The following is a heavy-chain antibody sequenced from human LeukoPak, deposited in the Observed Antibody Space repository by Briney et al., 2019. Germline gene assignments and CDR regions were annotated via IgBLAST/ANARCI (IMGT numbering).Heavy chain of an antibody. CDR3: ARHGYYDSSGYPHY. CDR1: GYSFTNHW. CDR2: IDPGDSDT. V-gene: IGHV5-51*01. D-gene: IGHD3-22*01. J-gene: IGHJ4*02. Sequence: GESLKISCKDSGYSFTNHWIGWVRQVPGKGLDWMGIIDPGDSDTRYSSSFQGQVTISVDKSISTAYLQWSSLKASDTAMYYCARHGYYDSSGYPHYWGQGTLVTVSS.